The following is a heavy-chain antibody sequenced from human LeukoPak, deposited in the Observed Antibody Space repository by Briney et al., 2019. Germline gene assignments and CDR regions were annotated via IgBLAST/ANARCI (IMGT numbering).Heavy chain of an antibody. CDR2: ISSGSSPI. D-gene: IGHD6-19*01. Sequence: GGSLRLSCAASGFAFSTYSMNWVRQAPGKGLQWVSFISSGSSPIYYADSVKGRFTISRDNAKNSLYLQMNSLRAEDTALYYCARVGSGRTIDYWGQGTLVTVSP. CDR1: GFAFSTYS. CDR3: ARVGSGRTIDY. V-gene: IGHV3-48*04. J-gene: IGHJ4*02.